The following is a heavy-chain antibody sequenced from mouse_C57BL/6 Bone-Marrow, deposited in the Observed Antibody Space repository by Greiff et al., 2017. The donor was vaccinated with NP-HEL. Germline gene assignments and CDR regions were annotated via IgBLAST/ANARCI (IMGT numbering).Heavy chain of an antibody. CDR1: GYTFTSYW. Sequence: EGQSKQVGTVLARPGASVKMSCKTSGYTFTSYWMHWVKQRPGQGLEWIGAIYPGNSDTSYNQKFKGKAKLTAVTSASTAYMELSSLTNEDSAVYYCTRRDYGSSFYWYFDVWGTGTTVTVSS. CDR2: IYPGNSDT. J-gene: IGHJ1*03. D-gene: IGHD1-1*01. V-gene: IGHV1-5*01. CDR3: TRRDYGSSFYWYFDV.